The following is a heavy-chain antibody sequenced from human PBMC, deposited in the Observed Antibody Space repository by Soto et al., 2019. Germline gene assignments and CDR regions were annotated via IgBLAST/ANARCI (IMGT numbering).Heavy chain of an antibody. J-gene: IGHJ3*02. D-gene: IGHD3-22*01. V-gene: IGHV3-23*01. CDR2: ISGSGGST. Sequence: GGSLRLSCAASGFTFSSYAMSWVRQAPGKGLEWVSAISGSGGSTYYADSVKGRFTISRDNSKNTLYLQMNSLRAEDTAVYYCAKDGYYYDSSGYWPFDAFDIWGQGTMVTVSS. CDR3: AKDGYYYDSSGYWPFDAFDI. CDR1: GFTFSSYA.